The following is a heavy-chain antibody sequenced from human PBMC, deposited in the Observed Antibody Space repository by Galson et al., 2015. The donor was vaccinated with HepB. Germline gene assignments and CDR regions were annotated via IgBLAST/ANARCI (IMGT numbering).Heavy chain of an antibody. V-gene: IGHV3-21*01. Sequence: SLRLSCAASGFSFSSYGMNWVRQAPGKGLEWVSSISSSGDYIYYADSVKGRVTISRDNAKNSLYLQMNSLRAEDTALYYCARGGLNYGGNSLYSWGQGTLVTVSS. D-gene: IGHD4-23*01. CDR3: ARGGLNYGGNSLYS. CDR2: ISSSGDYI. CDR1: GFSFSSYG. J-gene: IGHJ4*02.